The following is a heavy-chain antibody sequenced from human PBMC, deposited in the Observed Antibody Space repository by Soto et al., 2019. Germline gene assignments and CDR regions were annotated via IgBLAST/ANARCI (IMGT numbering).Heavy chain of an antibody. CDR1: GGSISSGDYY. J-gene: IGHJ6*02. CDR3: ARERVIVGANYYYYGMDV. Sequence: PSETLSLTCTVSGGSISSGDYYWSWIRQPPGKGLEWIGYIYYSGSTYYNPSLKSRVTISVDTSKNQFSLKLSSVTAADTAVYYCARERVIVGANYYYYGMDVWGQGTTVTVSS. CDR2: IYYSGST. D-gene: IGHD1-26*01. V-gene: IGHV4-30-4*01.